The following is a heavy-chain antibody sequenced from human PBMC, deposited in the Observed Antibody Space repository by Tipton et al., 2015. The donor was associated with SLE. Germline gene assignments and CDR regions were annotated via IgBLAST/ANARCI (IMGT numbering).Heavy chain of an antibody. J-gene: IGHJ1*01. D-gene: IGHD2-21*01. CDR2: IYYSGST. V-gene: IGHV4-59*01. CDR3: ARSPRLLSPPEH. Sequence: TLSLTCTVSGGSISSYYWSWIRQPPGKGLEWIGYIYYSGSTNYNPSLKSRVTISVDTSKNQFSLNLSSVTAADTAVYFCARSPRLLSPPEHWGQGALVTVSS. CDR1: GGSISSYY.